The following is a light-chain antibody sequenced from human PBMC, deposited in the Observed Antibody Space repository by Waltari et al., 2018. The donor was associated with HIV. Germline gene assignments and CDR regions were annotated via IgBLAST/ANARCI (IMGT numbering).Light chain of an antibody. V-gene: IGLV3-19*01. CDR3: NSRDSSGTWV. CDR2: GKN. J-gene: IGLJ2*01. Sequence: DPAVSVALGQTVRITCQGDSLRSYYASWYQQKPGQAPVLVIYGKNNRPSGIPDRFSGSSSGNTASLTITGAQAEDEADYYCNSRDSSGTWVFGGGTKLTVL. CDR1: SLRSYY.